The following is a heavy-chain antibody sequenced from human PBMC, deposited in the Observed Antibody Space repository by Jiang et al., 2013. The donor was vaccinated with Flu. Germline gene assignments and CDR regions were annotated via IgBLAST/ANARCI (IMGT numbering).Heavy chain of an antibody. J-gene: IGHJ4*02. CDR3: ARNEVTATRSAYYFDY. D-gene: IGHD2-21*02. CDR2: IYYSGST. Sequence: LLKPSETLSLTCTVSGGSISSSSYYWGWIRQPPGKGLEWIGSIYYSGSTYYNPSLKSRVTISVDTSKNQFSLKLSSVTAADTAVYYCARNEVTATRSAYYFDYWGQGTLVTVSS. CDR1: GGSISSSSYY. V-gene: IGHV4-39*01.